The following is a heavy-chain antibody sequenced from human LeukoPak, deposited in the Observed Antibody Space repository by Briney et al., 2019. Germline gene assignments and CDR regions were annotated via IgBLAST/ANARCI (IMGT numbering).Heavy chain of an antibody. V-gene: IGHV3-30*02. CDR1: GFTFSSYG. J-gene: IGHJ4*02. CDR3: AKDPSFRPGYFDY. D-gene: IGHD6-6*01. CDR2: IRYDGSNK. Sequence: PGGSLRLSCAASGFTFSSYGMHWVRQAPGKGLEWVAFIRYDGSNKYYADSVKGRFTTSRYNSKNTLYLQMNSLRAEDAAVYYCAKDPSFRPGYFDYWGQGTLVTVSS.